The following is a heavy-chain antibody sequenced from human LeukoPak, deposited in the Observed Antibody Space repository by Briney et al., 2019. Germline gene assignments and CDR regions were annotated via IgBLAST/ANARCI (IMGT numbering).Heavy chain of an antibody. D-gene: IGHD2-15*01. V-gene: IGHV3-48*01. CDR3: ARGGSVVAAPGVFVY. CDR2: ISSSSSTI. J-gene: IGHJ4*02. Sequence: QSGGSLRLSCAASGFTFSSYSMNWVRQAPGKGLEWVSYISSSSSTIYYADSVKGRFTISRDNAKNSLYLQMNSLRAEDTAVYYCARGGSVVAAPGVFVYWGQGTLVTVSS. CDR1: GFTFSSYS.